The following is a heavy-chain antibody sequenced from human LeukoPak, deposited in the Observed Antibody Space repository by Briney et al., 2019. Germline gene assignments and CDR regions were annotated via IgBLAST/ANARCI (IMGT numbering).Heavy chain of an antibody. Sequence: GGSLRLSCAASGFTFGSYAMNWVRQAPGRGLEWVSSLPSGGGPSYADSVKGRFTVSRDNSKNTLYLQMNSLRADDTAVYYCVQEGPRGLAFDIWGQGTKVTVSS. CDR1: GFTFGSYA. CDR3: VQEGPRGLAFDI. J-gene: IGHJ3*02. CDR2: LPSGGGP. V-gene: IGHV3-23*01.